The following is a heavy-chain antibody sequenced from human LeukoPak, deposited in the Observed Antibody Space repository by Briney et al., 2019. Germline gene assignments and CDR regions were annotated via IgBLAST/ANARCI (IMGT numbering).Heavy chain of an antibody. Sequence: GGSLRLSCATSGFTFSWYAMSWVRQTPGKGLEWISYISTSGGSIYYADSVKGRFAISRDNAKNSLFLQMNSLNVEDTAVYYCARDECSGPTCYGNQGFDYWGQGTRVTVSS. CDR1: GFTFSWYA. D-gene: IGHD2-15*01. CDR3: ARDECSGPTCYGNQGFDY. CDR2: ISTSGGSI. J-gene: IGHJ4*02. V-gene: IGHV3-48*03.